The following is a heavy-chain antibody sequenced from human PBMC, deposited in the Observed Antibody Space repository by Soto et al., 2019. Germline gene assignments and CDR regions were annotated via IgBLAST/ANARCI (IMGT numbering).Heavy chain of an antibody. CDR2: IKSKTDGRTT. CDR3: TTDLWRGDY. Sequence: EVQLVESGGGLVKPGGSLRLSCAASGFTFSNAWMSWVRQAPGKGLEWVGRIKSKTDGRTTDYAAPVKGSFTISRDDSKNTLYLQMNSLKTEDSSVYYCTTDLWRGDYWGQGTLVTVSS. CDR1: GFTFSNAW. J-gene: IGHJ4*02. V-gene: IGHV3-15*01. D-gene: IGHD3-3*01.